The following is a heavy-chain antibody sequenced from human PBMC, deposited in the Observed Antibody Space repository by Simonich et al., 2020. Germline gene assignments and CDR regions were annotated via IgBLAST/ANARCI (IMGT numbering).Heavy chain of an antibody. CDR2: ISSSSIYR. D-gene: IGHD6-19*01. V-gene: IGHV3-21*01. CDR1: GFTFSSYS. Sequence: EVQLVESGGGLVKPGGSLRLSCAASGFTFSSYSMNWVSQAPGKGREWVSSISSSSIYRYYADSVKGRFTLSRDNAKNALYMQRNSLRAEDTAVDYCARWIAVAGTGAYGMDVWGQGTTVTVSS. CDR3: ARWIAVAGTGAYGMDV. J-gene: IGHJ6*02.